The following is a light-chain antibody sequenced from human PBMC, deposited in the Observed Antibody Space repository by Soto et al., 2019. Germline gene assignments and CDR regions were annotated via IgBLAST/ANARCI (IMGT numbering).Light chain of an antibody. V-gene: IGLV2-14*01. J-gene: IGLJ2*01. Sequence: QSVLTQPASVSGSPGQSITISCTGTSSDVGRYNSVSWYQQHPGKAPKLIVYDVNYRPSGVSNRFSGSKSGNTASLTISGLQAEDEADYYCSSYTGSTTLGVFGGGTKLTVL. CDR3: SSYTGSTTLGV. CDR2: DVN. CDR1: SSDVGRYNS.